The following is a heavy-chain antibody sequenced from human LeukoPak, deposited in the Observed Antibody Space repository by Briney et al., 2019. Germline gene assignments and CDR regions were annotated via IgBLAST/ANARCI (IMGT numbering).Heavy chain of an antibody. D-gene: IGHD1-26*01. J-gene: IGHJ3*02. CDR3: ARHRRGSYHAFDI. V-gene: IGHV4-39*01. Sequence: SETLSLTCTVSGGSISSSSYYWGWIRQPPGKGLEWIGSIYYSGSTYYNPSLKSRVTISVDTSKNQFSLKLSSVTAADTAVYYCARHRRGSYHAFDIWGQGTMVTVSS. CDR2: IYYSGST. CDR1: GGSISSSSYY.